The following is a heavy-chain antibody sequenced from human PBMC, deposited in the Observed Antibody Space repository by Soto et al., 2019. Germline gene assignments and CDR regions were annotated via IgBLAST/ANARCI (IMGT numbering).Heavy chain of an antibody. CDR3: VKEGYMRSDWYGQFDS. J-gene: IGHJ4*02. D-gene: IGHD6-19*01. CDR1: GFTFNSYA. CDR2: ISSYGADT. Sequence: PGGSLRLSCSASGFTFNSYAMHWVRQAPGKGLEFVSAISSYGADTYYADSVKGRFAISRDNSKNTLYLQMSSLRAEDTALYYCVKEGYMRSDWYGQFDSWGQGALVTVSS. V-gene: IGHV3-64D*06.